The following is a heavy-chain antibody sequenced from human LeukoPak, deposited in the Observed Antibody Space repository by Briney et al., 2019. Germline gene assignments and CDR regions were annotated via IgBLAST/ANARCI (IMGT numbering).Heavy chain of an antibody. CDR2: ISYDGSNK. CDR1: GFTFSSYG. Sequence: GGSLRLSCAASGFTFSSYGMHWVRQAPGKGLEWVAVISYDGSNKYYADSVKGRFTISRDNSENTLYLQMNSLRAEDTAVYYCAKDPGLGSTNNWGQGTLVTVSS. D-gene: IGHD2-8*01. CDR3: AKDPGLGSTNN. V-gene: IGHV3-30*18. J-gene: IGHJ4*02.